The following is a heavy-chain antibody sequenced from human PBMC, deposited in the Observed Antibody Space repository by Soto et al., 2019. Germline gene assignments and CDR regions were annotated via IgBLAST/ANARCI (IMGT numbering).Heavy chain of an antibody. CDR1: GFTFSSYA. V-gene: IGHV3-30-3*01. Sequence: GGSLRLSCAASGFTFSSYAMHWVRQAPGKGLEWVAVISYDGSNKYYADSVKGRFTISRDNSKNTLYLQMNSLRAEDTAVYYCARADSMGSSGGDWFDPWGQGTLVTVSS. CDR2: ISYDGSNK. CDR3: ARADSMGSSGGDWFDP. J-gene: IGHJ5*02. D-gene: IGHD6-13*01.